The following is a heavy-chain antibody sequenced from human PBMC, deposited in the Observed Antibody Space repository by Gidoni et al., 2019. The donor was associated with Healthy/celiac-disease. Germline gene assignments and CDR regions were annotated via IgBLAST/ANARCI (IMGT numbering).Heavy chain of an antibody. CDR2: IFSNDEK. J-gene: IGHJ3*02. D-gene: IGHD2-21*01. CDR1: GFSLSNARMG. CDR3: ARIRIAYCGATGISCPLDAFDI. V-gene: IGHV2-26*01. Sequence: QVTLKESGPVLVKPTETLTLTCTVSGFSLSNARMGVSWIRQPPGKALEWLAHIFSNDEKSYSTSLKSRLTISKDTSKSQVVLTMTNMDPVDTATYYCARIRIAYCGATGISCPLDAFDIWGQGTMVTVSS.